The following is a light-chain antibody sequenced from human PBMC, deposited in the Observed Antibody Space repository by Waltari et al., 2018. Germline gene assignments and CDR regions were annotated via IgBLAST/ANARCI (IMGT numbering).Light chain of an antibody. J-gene: IGKJ1*01. Sequence: EIVLTQSPATLSLSPGERATLSCRASQSVSYSLAWYQQKPGQTPRLLIYSASNRATGIPARFSGSGSGSDVTLTISSLEPEDFAVYYCQQRSSWPRTFGQGTKVEIK. CDR3: QQRSSWPRT. V-gene: IGKV3-11*01. CDR2: SAS. CDR1: QSVSYS.